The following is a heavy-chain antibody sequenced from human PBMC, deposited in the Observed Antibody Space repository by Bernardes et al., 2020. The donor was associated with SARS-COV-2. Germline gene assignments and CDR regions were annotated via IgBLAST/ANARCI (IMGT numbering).Heavy chain of an antibody. Sequence: GGSLRLSCAASGFTFSSYGMHWVRQAPGKGLAWVAVISYDGSNKYYADSVKGRFTISRDNSKNTLYLQMNSLRAEDTAVYYCARKLSYYGMDVWGQGTTVTVSS. CDR3: ARKLSYYGMDV. J-gene: IGHJ6*02. CDR1: GFTFSSYG. CDR2: ISYDGSNK. D-gene: IGHD2-15*01. V-gene: IGHV3-30*03.